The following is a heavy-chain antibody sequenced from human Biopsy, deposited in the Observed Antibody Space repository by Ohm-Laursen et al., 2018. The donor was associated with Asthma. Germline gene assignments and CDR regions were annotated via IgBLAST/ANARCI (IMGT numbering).Heavy chain of an antibody. CDR1: GDTFTSYY. Sequence: GASVKVSCKSSGDTFTSYYMRWVRQAPGQGLEWMGIINPSGGSTSYAQKFQGRVTMTRDTSTSTVYMELSSLRSEDTAVYYCARAGALIVGATMDYWGQGTLVTVSS. J-gene: IGHJ4*02. V-gene: IGHV1-46*01. CDR3: ARAGALIVGATMDY. D-gene: IGHD1-26*01. CDR2: INPSGGST.